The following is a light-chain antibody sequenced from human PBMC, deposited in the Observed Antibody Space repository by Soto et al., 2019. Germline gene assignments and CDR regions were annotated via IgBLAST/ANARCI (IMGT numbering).Light chain of an antibody. CDR3: MQALQTPLT. CDR1: QSLLHSDGYNY. J-gene: IGKJ4*01. V-gene: IGKV2-28*01. Sequence: DVVITQSPLSLPVTTGEPASISCRSSQSLLHSDGYNYLDWFLQRPGQSPQVLIYLGSNRAPGVPDRFSGSGSGTDFTLKISRVEAVDVGVYYCMQALQTPLTFGGGTKVEIK. CDR2: LGS.